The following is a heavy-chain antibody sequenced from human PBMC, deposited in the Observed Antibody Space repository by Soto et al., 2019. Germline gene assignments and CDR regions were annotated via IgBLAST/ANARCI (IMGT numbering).Heavy chain of an antibody. CDR1: GFTFSSYA. Sequence: EVQLLESGGGLVEPGGSLRLSCTASGFTFSSYAMSWVRQAPGKGLEWVSGISGGGGSSYYADSVKGRFTISRDNSKNALYLQMKSLGAEDTAVYYCAKESAADFGDYCDSWGQGTLVSVSS. CDR2: ISGGGGSS. J-gene: IGHJ4*02. CDR3: AKESAADFGDYCDS. D-gene: IGHD4-17*01. V-gene: IGHV3-23*01.